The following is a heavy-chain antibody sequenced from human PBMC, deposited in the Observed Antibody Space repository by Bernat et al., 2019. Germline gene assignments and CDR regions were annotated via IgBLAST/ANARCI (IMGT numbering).Heavy chain of an antibody. J-gene: IGHJ4*02. CDR1: GFTFSGSA. D-gene: IGHD5-12*01. CDR3: TRPLVGGYSKAY. CDR2: IRSKANSYAT. V-gene: IGHV3-73*02. Sequence: EVQLVESGGGLVQPGGSLKLSCAASGFTFSGSAMHWVRQASGKGLEWVGRIRSKANSYATAYAASVKGRFTIARDDSKNTAYMQMNRLKTEDTAVYYCTRPLVGGYSKAYWGQGTLVTASS.